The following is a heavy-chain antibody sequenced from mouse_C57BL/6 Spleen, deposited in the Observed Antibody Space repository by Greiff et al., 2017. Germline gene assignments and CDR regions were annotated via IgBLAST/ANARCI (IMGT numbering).Heavy chain of an antibody. V-gene: IGHV1-69*01. D-gene: IGHD1-1*01. CDR1: GYTFPSYW. CDR2: IDPSDSYT. Sequence: VQLQQPGAELVMPGASVKLSCKASGYTFPSYWMHWVKQRPGQGLEWIGEIDPSDSYTNYNQKFKGKSTLTVDKSSSTAYMQLSRLTSEDAAVYYCARGTTVVERVPMDYWGQGTSVTVSS. J-gene: IGHJ4*01. CDR3: ARGTTVVERVPMDY.